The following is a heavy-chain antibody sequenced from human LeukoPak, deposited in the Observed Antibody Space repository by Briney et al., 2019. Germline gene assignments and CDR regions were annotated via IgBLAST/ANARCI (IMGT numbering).Heavy chain of an antibody. D-gene: IGHD6-13*01. CDR2: IYYSGST. CDR3: ARIAAAGTGVVYYYYGMDV. CDR1: GGSISSSSYY. J-gene: IGHJ6*02. Sequence: SETLSLTCTVSGGSISSSSYYWGWIRQPPGKGLEWIGSIYYSGSTYYNPSLKSRVTISVDTSNNQFSLKLSSVTAADTAVYYCARIAAAGTGVVYYYYGMDVWGQGTTVTVSS. V-gene: IGHV4-39*01.